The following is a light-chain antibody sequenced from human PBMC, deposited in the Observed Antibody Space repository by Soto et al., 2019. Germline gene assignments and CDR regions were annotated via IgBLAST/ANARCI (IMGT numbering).Light chain of an antibody. J-gene: IGKJ2*01. V-gene: IGKV1-5*03. CDR3: RQYDNYPFA. Sequence: DIQMTQSPSTLSASVGDRVTITCRASQSIGNWLAWYQQKPGTDPKLLIFAASDLEPEVPSRFSGSGVGTEFTLTVNSLQADDFAIYYCRQYDNYPFAFGQGTKREI. CDR2: AAS. CDR1: QSIGNW.